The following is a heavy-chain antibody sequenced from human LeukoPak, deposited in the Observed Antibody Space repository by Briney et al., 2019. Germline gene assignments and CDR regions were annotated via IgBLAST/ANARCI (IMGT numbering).Heavy chain of an antibody. CDR3: AKDYGDTFIFFDY. CDR2: ISYDGSNK. Sequence: GGSLRLSCAASGFTFSSYGMHWVRQAPGKGLEWVAVISYDGSNKYYADSVKGRFTISRDNSKNTLYLQMNSLRAEDTAVYYCAKDYGDTFIFFDYWGQGTLVTVSS. CDR1: GFTFSSYG. J-gene: IGHJ4*02. V-gene: IGHV3-30*18. D-gene: IGHD4-17*01.